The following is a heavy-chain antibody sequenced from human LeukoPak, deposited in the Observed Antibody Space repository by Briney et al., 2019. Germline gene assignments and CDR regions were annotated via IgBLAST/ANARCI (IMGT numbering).Heavy chain of an antibody. CDR3: AKDLSMI. J-gene: IGHJ4*02. Sequence: PGGSLRLSCAASGFTFSIYWIHWVRQVPGKGLVWVSRNNSDGSNTIYADSVRGRFTISRDNAKDTVFLQMNSLRGEDTAVYYCAKDLSMIGGQGTLVTVSS. CDR2: NNSDGSNT. V-gene: IGHV3-74*01. D-gene: IGHD2/OR15-2a*01. CDR1: GFTFSIYW.